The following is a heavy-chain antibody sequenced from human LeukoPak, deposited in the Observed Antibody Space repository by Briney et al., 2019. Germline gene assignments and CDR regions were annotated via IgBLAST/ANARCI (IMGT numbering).Heavy chain of an antibody. V-gene: IGHV3-33*08. Sequence: GASLRLSCAASGFTFSNYAMSWVRQAPGKGLEWVAVIWYDGSNKYYGDSVKGRFTISRDNSKNTVSLQMNSLRVEDTAVYYCARLGSSWSFDYWGQGTLVTVSS. CDR1: GFTFSNYA. CDR3: ARLGSSWSFDY. D-gene: IGHD6-13*01. J-gene: IGHJ4*02. CDR2: IWYDGSNK.